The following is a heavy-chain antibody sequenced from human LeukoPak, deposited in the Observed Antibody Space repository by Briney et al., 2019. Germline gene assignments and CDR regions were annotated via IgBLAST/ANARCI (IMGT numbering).Heavy chain of an antibody. Sequence: PGGSLRLSCAASGFTFSSYAMSWVRQAPGKGLEWVSAISGSGGSTYYADSVKGRFTISRDNSKNTLYLQMSSLRAEDTAVYYCARGVDIVATIINFDYWGQGTLVTVSS. D-gene: IGHD5-12*01. CDR1: GFTFSSYA. J-gene: IGHJ4*02. V-gene: IGHV3-23*01. CDR3: ARGVDIVATIINFDY. CDR2: ISGSGGST.